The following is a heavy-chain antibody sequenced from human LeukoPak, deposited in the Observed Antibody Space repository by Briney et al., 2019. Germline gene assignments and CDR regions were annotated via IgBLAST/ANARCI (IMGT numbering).Heavy chain of an antibody. CDR2: ISGSGGST. V-gene: IGHV3-23*01. CDR3: ARKLTGNDY. D-gene: IGHD3-9*01. CDR1: GFTFSSYS. Sequence: SGGSLRLSCAASGFTFSSYSMNWVRQAPGKGLEWVSAISGSGGSTYYADSVKGRFTISRDNSKNTLYLQMNSLRAEDTAVYYCARKLTGNDYWGQGTLVTVSS. J-gene: IGHJ4*02.